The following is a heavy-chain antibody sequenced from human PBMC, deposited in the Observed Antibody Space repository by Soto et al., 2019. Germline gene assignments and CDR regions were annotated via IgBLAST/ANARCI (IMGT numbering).Heavy chain of an antibody. J-gene: IGHJ6*03. CDR3: ARGSGEDIVVVPAALRYYYYYYMDV. CDR1: GYTFTSYG. V-gene: IGHV1-18*01. Sequence: VASVKVSCKASGYTFTSYGISWVRQAPGQGLEWMGWISAYNGNTNYAQKLQGRVTMTTDTSTSTAYMELRSLRSDDTVVYYCARGSGEDIVVVPAALRYYYYYYMDVWGKGTTVTVSS. D-gene: IGHD2-2*02. CDR2: ISAYNGNT.